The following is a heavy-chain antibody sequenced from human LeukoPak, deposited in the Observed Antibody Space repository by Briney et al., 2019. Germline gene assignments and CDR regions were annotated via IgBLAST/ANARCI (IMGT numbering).Heavy chain of an antibody. Sequence: GESLKISCKGSGYSFTTYWIGWVRQMPGKGLEWMGIINPGDSDTRYSPSFQGQVTISADQSISTAHLQWSSLKASDTAMYYCARPRQWHRNDAFDIWGQGTMVTVPS. D-gene: IGHD6-19*01. CDR3: ARPRQWHRNDAFDI. CDR2: INPGDSDT. CDR1: GYSFTTYW. J-gene: IGHJ3*02. V-gene: IGHV5-51*01.